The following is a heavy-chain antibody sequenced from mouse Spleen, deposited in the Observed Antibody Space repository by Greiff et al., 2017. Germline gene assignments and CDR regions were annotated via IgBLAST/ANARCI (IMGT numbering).Heavy chain of an antibody. D-gene: IGHD2-4*01. CDR3: ARGYYDYDRVFAY. CDR2: INPYNDGT. CDR1: GYTFTSYV. J-gene: IGHJ3*01. Sequence: EVQPQQSGPELVKPGASVKMSCKASGYTFTSYVMHWVKQKPGQGLEWIGYINPYNDGTKYNENFKGKATLTSDKSSSTAYMELSSLTSEDSAVYYCARGYYDYDRVFAYWGQGTLVTVSA. V-gene: IGHV1-14*01.